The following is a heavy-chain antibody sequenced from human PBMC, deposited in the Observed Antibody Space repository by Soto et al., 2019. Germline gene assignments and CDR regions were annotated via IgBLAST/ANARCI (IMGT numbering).Heavy chain of an antibody. J-gene: IGHJ4*02. CDR2: ISYDGSKK. Sequence: GGSLRLSCAASGFPFSSNGMHWVRQGPGKGLEWVAVISYDGSKKYYVESVKGRFIISSDNSKNTVSLQMNSLSHEDTAVYYCAAFASGWIDYWGQGTLVTVSS. CDR3: AAFASGWIDY. CDR1: GFPFSSNG. V-gene: IGHV3-30*03. D-gene: IGHD6-19*01.